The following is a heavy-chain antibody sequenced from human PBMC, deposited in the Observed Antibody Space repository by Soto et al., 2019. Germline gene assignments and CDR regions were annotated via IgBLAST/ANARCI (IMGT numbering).Heavy chain of an antibody. CDR1: GYTFTSYA. D-gene: IGHD2-15*01. J-gene: IGHJ4*02. V-gene: IGHV1-3*01. CDR3: ARGPGGPDGPGDY. Sequence: QVQLVQSGAEVKKPGASVKVSCKASGYTFTSYAMHWVRQAPGQRLEWMGWINAGNGNTKYSQKFLGGVSITREASASTACMERSSLRSEDTAVYYCARGPGGPDGPGDYWGQGTLVTVSS. CDR2: INAGNGNT.